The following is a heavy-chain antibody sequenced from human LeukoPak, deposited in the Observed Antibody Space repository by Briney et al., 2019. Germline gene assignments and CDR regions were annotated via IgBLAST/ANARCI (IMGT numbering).Heavy chain of an antibody. J-gene: IGHJ6*03. CDR2: INPNSGGT. CDR1: GYTFTGYY. CDR3: ARVPGRDYDFYYHMDV. V-gene: IGHV1-2*02. D-gene: IGHD1-14*01. Sequence: ASVKVSCKASGYTFTGYYMHWVRQAPGQGLEWMGWINPNSGGTNYAQKFQGRVTMTRDTSISTAYMELSRLRSDDTVVYYCARVPGRDYDFYYHMDVWGKGTTVTVSS.